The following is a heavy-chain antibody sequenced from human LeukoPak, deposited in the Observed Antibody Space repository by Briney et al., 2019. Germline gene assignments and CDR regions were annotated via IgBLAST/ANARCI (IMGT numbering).Heavy chain of an antibody. Sequence: GGSLRLSCAASGFTFSDYYMSWIRQAPGKGLEWVAVISYDGSNKYYADSVKGRFTISRDNSKNTLYLQMNSLRAEDTAVYYCARVGITIFGVVNRKEVDYWGQGTLVTVSS. D-gene: IGHD3-3*01. CDR2: ISYDGSNK. CDR1: GFTFSDYY. V-gene: IGHV3-30-3*01. J-gene: IGHJ4*02. CDR3: ARVGITIFGVVNRKEVDY.